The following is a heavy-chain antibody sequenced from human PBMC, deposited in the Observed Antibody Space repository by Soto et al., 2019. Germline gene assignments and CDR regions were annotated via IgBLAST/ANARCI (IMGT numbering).Heavy chain of an antibody. Sequence: SSVKVSCKASGYTFTSYYMHWVRQAPGQGLEWMGIINPSGGSTSYAQKFQGRVTMTRDTSTSTVYMELSSLRSEDTAVYYCARGARGDGYNYGKYYFDYWGQGTLVTVSS. CDR2: INPSGGST. V-gene: IGHV1-46*01. J-gene: IGHJ4*02. CDR1: GYTFTSYY. CDR3: ARGARGDGYNYGKYYFDY. D-gene: IGHD5-12*01.